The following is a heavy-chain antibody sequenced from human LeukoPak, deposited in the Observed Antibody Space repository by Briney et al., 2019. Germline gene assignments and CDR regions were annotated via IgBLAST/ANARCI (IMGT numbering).Heavy chain of an antibody. D-gene: IGHD3-22*01. Sequence: SETLSLTCTVSGGSISSSSYYWGWIRQPPGKGLEWIVSIHYSGSAYYNPSLKSRVTISVDTSKNQFSLKLRSVTAADTAVYYCARQLRRLVIIENYFDYWGQGTLVTVSS. CDR2: IHYSGSA. CDR1: GGSISSSSYY. J-gene: IGHJ4*02. CDR3: ARQLRRLVIIENYFDY. V-gene: IGHV4-39*01.